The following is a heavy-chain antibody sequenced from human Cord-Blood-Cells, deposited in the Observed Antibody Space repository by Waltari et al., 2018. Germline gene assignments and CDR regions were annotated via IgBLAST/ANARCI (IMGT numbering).Heavy chain of an antibody. CDR2: IYSGGST. V-gene: IGHV3-53*01. CDR1: GFTVSSNY. D-gene: IGHD3-3*01. J-gene: IGHJ4*02. Sequence: EVQLVESGGGLIQPGGSLRLSCAASGFTVSSNYMSWVRTAPGKGLEWVSVIYSGGSTYYADSVKGRFTISRDNSKNTLYLQMNSLRAEDTAVYYCARASGFWSGYYLDYWGQGTLVTVSS. CDR3: ARASGFWSGYYLDY.